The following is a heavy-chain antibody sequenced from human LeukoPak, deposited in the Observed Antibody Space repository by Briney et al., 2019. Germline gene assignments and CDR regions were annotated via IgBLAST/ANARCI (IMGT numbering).Heavy chain of an antibody. V-gene: IGHV3-21*01. CDR2: ISSSNNYI. Sequence: GGSLRISCSASRFTFSNYNMNWVRQAPGKGLEWVSSISSSNNYIYYADSVKGRFTISRDNAKNSLYLQMNSLRAEDTAVYYCARRSPNYYFDYWGQGTPVTVSS. CDR1: RFTFSNYN. CDR3: ARRSPNYYFDY. J-gene: IGHJ4*02.